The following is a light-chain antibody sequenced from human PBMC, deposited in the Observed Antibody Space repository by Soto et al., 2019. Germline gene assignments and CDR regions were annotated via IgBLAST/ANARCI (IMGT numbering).Light chain of an antibody. CDR3: LQNFNFPWT. CDR1: QGITDD. CDR2: AAS. Sequence: AIQMTQPPSSLSASVGDRVTITCRASQGITDDLGWYQQKPGEAPKLLIYAASSLQSGVPSRFSGSGSGTDFTLTISSLQPEYFATYYCLQNFNFPWTFGQGTKVEIK. V-gene: IGKV1-6*01. J-gene: IGKJ1*01.